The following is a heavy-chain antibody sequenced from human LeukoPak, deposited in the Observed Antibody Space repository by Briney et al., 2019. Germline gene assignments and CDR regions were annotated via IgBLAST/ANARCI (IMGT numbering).Heavy chain of an antibody. V-gene: IGHV4-39*01. Sequence: SETLSLTCTVSGGSISNSSYYWGWIRQPPGRGREWIGSIYYSGSTYYNPSLKSRVTISVDTSKNQFSLKLSSVTAADTAVYYCARLIVGATFANYWGQGTLVTVSS. CDR3: ARLIVGATFANY. D-gene: IGHD1-26*01. CDR1: GGSISNSSYY. J-gene: IGHJ4*02. CDR2: IYYSGST.